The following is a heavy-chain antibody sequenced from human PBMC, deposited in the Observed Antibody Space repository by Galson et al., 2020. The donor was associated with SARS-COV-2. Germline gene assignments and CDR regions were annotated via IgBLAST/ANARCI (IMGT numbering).Heavy chain of an antibody. V-gene: IGHV3-30*04. Sequence: GESLKISCAASGFTFSSYALHWVRQAPGKGLEWVSVISYDGTNKYYADSVKGRFTISRDSSKNTLYLQMNSLRAEDTAVYYCARANFDWFQRPSYLHFYAMDVWGQGTTVTVSS. CDR1: GFTFSSYA. CDR2: ISYDGTNK. CDR3: ARANFDWFQRPSYLHFYAMDV. D-gene: IGHD3-9*01. J-gene: IGHJ6*02.